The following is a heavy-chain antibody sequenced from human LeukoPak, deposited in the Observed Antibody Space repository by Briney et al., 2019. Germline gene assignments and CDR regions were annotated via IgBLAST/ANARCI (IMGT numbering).Heavy chain of an antibody. V-gene: IGHV4-59*01. CDR2: IYYSGST. J-gene: IGHJ6*02. CDR1: SGSINSYY. D-gene: IGHD3-10*01. Sequence: SETLSLTCTVSSGSINSYYWTWIRQPPGKGLEWIGYIYYSGSTHYNPSLNSRVTISMDTSKNHFSLKLSSVTAADTAIYYCARTSRHFYGSGSNLTPWPADMDVWGQGTKVTVSS. CDR3: ARTSRHFYGSGSNLTPWPADMDV.